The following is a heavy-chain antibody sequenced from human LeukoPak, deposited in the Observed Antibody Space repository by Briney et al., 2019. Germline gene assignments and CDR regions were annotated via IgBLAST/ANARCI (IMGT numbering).Heavy chain of an antibody. V-gene: IGHV3-11*01. Sequence: GGSLRLSCAASGFTFSDYYMSWIRQAPGKGLEWVSYISSSGSTIYYADSVKGRFTISRDNAKNSLYLQMNSLRAEDTAVYYCATFPTTVTTSYFDYWGQGTLVTVSS. J-gene: IGHJ4*02. CDR3: ATFPTTVTTSYFDY. CDR1: GFTFSDYY. D-gene: IGHD4-17*01. CDR2: ISSSGSTI.